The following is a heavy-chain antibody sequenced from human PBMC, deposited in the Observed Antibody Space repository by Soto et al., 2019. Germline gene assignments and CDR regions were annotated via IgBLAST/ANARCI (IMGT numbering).Heavy chain of an antibody. V-gene: IGHV1-18*01. D-gene: IGHD3-10*01. CDR2: ISAYNGNT. CDR1: VGTFSSYA. Sequence: ASVKVSCKASVGTFSSYAMSWVRQAPGQGLEWMGWISAYNGNTNYAQKLQGRVTMTTDTSTSTAYMELRSLRSDDTAVYYCARDGEGFGELPYDYWGQGTLVTVSS. J-gene: IGHJ4*02. CDR3: ARDGEGFGELPYDY.